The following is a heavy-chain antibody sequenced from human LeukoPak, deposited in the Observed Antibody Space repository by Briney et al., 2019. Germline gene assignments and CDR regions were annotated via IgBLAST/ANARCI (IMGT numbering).Heavy chain of an antibody. CDR3: TKDSHRRSDY. J-gene: IGHJ4*02. V-gene: IGHV3-7*01. CDR1: GFTFSTYW. Sequence: GGSLRLSCAASGFTFSTYWMTWVRQAPGKGLEWVASIKEDGSATFYVDSVKGRFSISRDNAKYSLYLQMNSLRAEGTAVYYCTKDSHRRSDYWGQGTLLTVSS. D-gene: IGHD1-14*01. CDR2: IKEDGSAT.